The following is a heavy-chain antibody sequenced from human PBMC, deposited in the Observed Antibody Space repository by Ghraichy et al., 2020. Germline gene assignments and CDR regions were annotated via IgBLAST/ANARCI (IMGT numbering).Heavy chain of an antibody. V-gene: IGHV1-8*01. D-gene: IGHD6-6*01. Sequence: ASVKVSCKASGYTFTSYDINWVRQATGQGLEWMGWMNPNSGNTGYAQKFQGRVTMTRNTSISTAYMELSSLRSEDTAVYYCARGILAARFLWGQEVFKRSYYFDYWGQGPLVTVSS. J-gene: IGHJ4*02. CDR3: ARGILAARFLWGQEVFKRSYYFDY. CDR1: GYTFTSYD. CDR2: MNPNSGNT.